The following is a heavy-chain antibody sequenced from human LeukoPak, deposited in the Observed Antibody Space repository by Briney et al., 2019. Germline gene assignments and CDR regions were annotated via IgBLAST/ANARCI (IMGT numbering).Heavy chain of an antibody. Sequence: PGGSLRPSCAAPGFTFSSNAMSWVRQAPGKGLEWVSAISVSGGSGVYAASVKGRFTISRDNSKNTLYLQMHSLWAGDTAVYYCAKTTDCSGSSCYAAGGYWGQGTLVSVSS. CDR2: ISVSGGSG. J-gene: IGHJ4*02. CDR1: GFTFSSNA. CDR3: AKTTDCSGSSCYAAGGY. V-gene: IGHV3-23*01. D-gene: IGHD2-2*01.